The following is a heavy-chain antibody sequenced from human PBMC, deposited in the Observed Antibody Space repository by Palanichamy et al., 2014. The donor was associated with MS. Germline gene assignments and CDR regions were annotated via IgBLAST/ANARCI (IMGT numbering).Heavy chain of an antibody. CDR3: ARVISRMQPWVGGYYYYMDV. V-gene: IGHV3-48*02. D-gene: IGHD2-21*01. J-gene: IGHJ6*03. Sequence: YYADSVKGRFTISRDNAKNSLYLQMNSLRDEDTAVYYCARVISRMQPWVGGYYYYMDVWGKGTTVTVSS.